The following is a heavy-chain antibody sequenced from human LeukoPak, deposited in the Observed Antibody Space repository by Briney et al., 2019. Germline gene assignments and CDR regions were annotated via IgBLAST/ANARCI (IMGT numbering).Heavy chain of an antibody. Sequence: ASVKVSCKASGYTFTGYYMHWVRQAPGQGLEWMGWINPNSGGTNYAQKFQGRVTMTRDTSISTAYMELSRLRSDDTAVYYCARVQSDFWSGYHGIEWFDPWGQGTLVTVSS. V-gene: IGHV1-2*02. CDR1: GYTFTGYY. CDR3: ARVQSDFWSGYHGIEWFDP. D-gene: IGHD3-3*01. J-gene: IGHJ5*02. CDR2: INPNSGGT.